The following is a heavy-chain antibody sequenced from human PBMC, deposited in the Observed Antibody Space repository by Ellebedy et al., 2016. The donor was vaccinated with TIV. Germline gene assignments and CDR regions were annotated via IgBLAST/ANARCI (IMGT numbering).Heavy chain of an antibody. D-gene: IGHD5-18*01. CDR1: GFTFSPYA. J-gene: IGHJ4*02. CDR2: IVGSGA. V-gene: IGHV3-23*01. CDR3: AKDRTPGDGYWVFDY. Sequence: PGGSLRLSCAASGFTFSPYAMAWVRQAPGKGLEWVSGIVGSGAQKYADSVKGRFTISRDNSKRTVDLQMNNLSAEDTAVYFCAKDRTPGDGYWVFDYWGQGTLVTVSS.